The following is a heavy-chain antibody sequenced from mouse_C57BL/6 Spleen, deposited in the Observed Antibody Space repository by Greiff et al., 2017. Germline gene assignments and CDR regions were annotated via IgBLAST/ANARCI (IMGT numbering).Heavy chain of an antibody. V-gene: IGHV2-5*01. D-gene: IGHD1-1*01. CDR2: IWRGGST. Sequence: QVQLQQSGPGLVQPSQSLSITCTVSGFSLTSYGVHWVRQSPGKGLEWLGVIWRGGSTDYNAAFMSRLSITKDNSKSQVFFKMNSLQADDTAIYYCAKKGTTVVAPYAMDYWGQGTSVTVSS. J-gene: IGHJ4*01. CDR1: GFSLTSYG. CDR3: AKKGTTVVAPYAMDY.